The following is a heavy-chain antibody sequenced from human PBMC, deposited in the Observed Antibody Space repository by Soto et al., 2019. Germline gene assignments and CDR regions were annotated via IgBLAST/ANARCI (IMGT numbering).Heavy chain of an antibody. J-gene: IGHJ5*02. V-gene: IGHV4-59*01. CDR1: GGSISSYY. D-gene: IGHD3-22*01. CDR3: ARENLDYYDSSTWFDP. Sequence: PSETLSLTCTVSGGSISSYYWSWSRQPPGKGPEWIGYIYYSGSTNYNPSLKSRVTISVDTSKNQFSLKLSSVTAADTAVYYCARENLDYYDSSTWFDPWGQGTLVTVSS. CDR2: IYYSGST.